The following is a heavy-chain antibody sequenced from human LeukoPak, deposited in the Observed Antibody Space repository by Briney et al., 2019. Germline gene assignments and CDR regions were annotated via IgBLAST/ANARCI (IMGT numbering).Heavy chain of an antibody. D-gene: IGHD3-22*01. J-gene: IGHJ3*02. CDR3: ARDREIVVVEGAFDI. CDR2: INPNSGNT. Sequence: GASVKVSCKASGYTFTGYYMHWVRQAPGQGLEWMGWINPNSGNTNYAQKFQGRVTMTTDTSTSTAYMELRSLRSDDTAVYYCARDREIVVVEGAFDIWGQGTMVTVSS. V-gene: IGHV1-2*02. CDR1: GYTFTGYY.